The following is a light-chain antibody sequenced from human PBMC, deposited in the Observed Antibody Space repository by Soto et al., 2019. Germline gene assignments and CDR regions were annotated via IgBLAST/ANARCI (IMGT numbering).Light chain of an antibody. CDR3: LQHISYLPLT. J-gene: IGKJ4*01. CDR2: AAS. V-gene: IGKV1-17*01. Sequence: DIQMTQSPSSLSASVGDRVTITCRASQGISNDLGWYQQHPGKAPKRLIYAASRLHTGVPSRFSGSGSGTDFTLTISSLQPEDFATYYCLQHISYLPLTFGGGTKVEIK. CDR1: QGISND.